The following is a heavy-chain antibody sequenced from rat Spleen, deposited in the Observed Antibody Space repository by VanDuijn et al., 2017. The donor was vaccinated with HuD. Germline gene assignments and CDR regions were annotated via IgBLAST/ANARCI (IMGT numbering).Heavy chain of an antibody. Sequence: QVQLKESGPGLVQPSQTLSLTCTVSGFSLTDYSVHWVRQPPGKGLEWMGRMRYDGDTCYSSALKSRLSISRDTSKSQVFLKLNILQTEDTAIYYCTRVATMGIPPMDAWGQGASVTVSS. CDR1: GFSLTDYS. CDR3: TRVATMGIPPMDA. V-gene: IGHV2S30*01. D-gene: IGHD1-7*01. J-gene: IGHJ4*01. CDR2: MRYDGDT.